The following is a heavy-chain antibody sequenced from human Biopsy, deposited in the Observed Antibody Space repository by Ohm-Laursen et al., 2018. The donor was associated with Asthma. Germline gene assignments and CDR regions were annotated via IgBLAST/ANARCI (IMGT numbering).Heavy chain of an antibody. CDR1: GFTFSSYW. J-gene: IGHJ5*02. CDR3: ARGTRPNWFDP. D-gene: IGHD3-3*01. CDR2: IKQDGSEK. Sequence: SLRLSCSASGFTFSSYWMSWVRQAPGKGLEWVANIKQDGSEKYYVDSVKGRFTISRDNAKNSLYLQMNSLRAEDTAVYHCARGTRPNWFDPWGQGTLVTVSS. V-gene: IGHV3-7*05.